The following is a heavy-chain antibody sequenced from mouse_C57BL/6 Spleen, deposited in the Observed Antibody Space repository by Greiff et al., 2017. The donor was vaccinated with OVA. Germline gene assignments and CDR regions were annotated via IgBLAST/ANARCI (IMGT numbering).Heavy chain of an antibody. CDR1: GYSFTGYY. V-gene: IGHV1-42*01. Sequence: VQLQQSGPELVKPGASVKISCKASGYSFTGYYMNWVKQSPEKSLEWIGEINPSTGGTTYNQKFKAKATLTVDKSSSTAYMQLKSLTSEDSAVYYCARSAPPGYWGQGTTLTVSS. J-gene: IGHJ2*01. D-gene: IGHD4-1*01. CDR2: INPSTGGT. CDR3: ARSAPPGY.